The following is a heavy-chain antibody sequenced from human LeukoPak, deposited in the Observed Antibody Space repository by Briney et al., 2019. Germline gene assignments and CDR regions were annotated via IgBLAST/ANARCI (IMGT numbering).Heavy chain of an antibody. CDR2: ISYSGTT. CDR3: ARYLDYGGNSRVFQH. D-gene: IGHD4-23*01. J-gene: IGHJ1*01. V-gene: IGHV4-39*07. Sequence: SETLSLTCTVSSASITSSPYFWGWIRQSPGKGLEWIGSISYSGTTYYNPSLKSRVTISIDTSKNQFSLKLSSVTAADTAVYYCARYLDYGGNSRVFQHWGQGTLVTVSS. CDR1: SASITSSPYF.